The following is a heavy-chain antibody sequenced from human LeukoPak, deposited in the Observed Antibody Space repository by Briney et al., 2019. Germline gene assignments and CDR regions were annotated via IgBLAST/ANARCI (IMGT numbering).Heavy chain of an antibody. V-gene: IGHV3-21*01. CDR2: ISSSSSYI. J-gene: IGHJ4*02. CDR3: ARQSTPVSPANY. D-gene: IGHD2-8*01. CDR1: GFTFSSYS. Sequence: GGSLRLSCAASGFTFSSYSMNWVRQAPGKGLEWVSFISSSSSYIYYADSVKGRFTISRDNAKNSLYLQMNSLRAEDTAVYYCARQSTPVSPANYWGQGTLVTVSS.